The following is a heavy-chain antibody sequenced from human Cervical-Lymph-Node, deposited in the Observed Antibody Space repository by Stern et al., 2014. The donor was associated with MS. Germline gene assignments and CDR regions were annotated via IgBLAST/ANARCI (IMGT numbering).Heavy chain of an antibody. J-gene: IGHJ6*02. CDR3: TREVAGHRLGMMDV. D-gene: IGHD6-19*01. CDR2: INPSGGST. Sequence: QVQLVESGAEVKKPGASVKVSCKASGYTFTNYYMPWVRQAPGPGLEWMGMINPSGGSTSYAQKFQGRVTMTRDTSTSTVYMELSSLRSEDTAVYYCTREVAGHRLGMMDVWGQGTTVTVSS. V-gene: IGHV1-46*01. CDR1: GYTFTNYY.